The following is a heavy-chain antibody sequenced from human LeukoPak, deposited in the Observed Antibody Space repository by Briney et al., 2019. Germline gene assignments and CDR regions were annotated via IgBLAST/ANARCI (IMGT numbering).Heavy chain of an antibody. CDR2: IYPGDSDT. D-gene: IGHD2-2*01. J-gene: IGHJ6*02. Sequence: GESLKISCKGSGYTFSSNWIGWVRRMPGKGLEWMGIIYPGDSDTRYSPSFQGQVTISADKSISTAYLQWSSLKASDTAMYYCARLGRYCSSTSCYYYYYGMDVWGQGTTVTVSS. V-gene: IGHV5-51*01. CDR3: ARLGRYCSSTSCYYYYYGMDV. CDR1: GYTFSSNW.